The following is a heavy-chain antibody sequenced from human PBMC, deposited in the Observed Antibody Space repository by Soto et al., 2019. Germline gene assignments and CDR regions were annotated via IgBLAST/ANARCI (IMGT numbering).Heavy chain of an antibody. CDR2: ISAGGGDT. CDR3: AKSVYGYYYFDY. D-gene: IGHD5-18*01. Sequence: GGSLRLSCVGSGFMFGSYAMSWVRQAPEKGLEWVSPISAGGGDTYYADSVKGRFTISRDNSENTLYLQMNSLRPEDTAVYYCAKSVYGYYYFDYWGQGVLVTVSS. J-gene: IGHJ4*02. V-gene: IGHV3-23*01. CDR1: GFMFGSYA.